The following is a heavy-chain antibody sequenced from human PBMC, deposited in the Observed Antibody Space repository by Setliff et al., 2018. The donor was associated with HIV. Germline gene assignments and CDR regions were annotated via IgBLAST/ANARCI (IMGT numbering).Heavy chain of an antibody. V-gene: IGHV1-69*13. J-gene: IGHJ4*02. Sequence: SVKVSCKGSGDTFTSFAINWVRQAPGQGLEWLGRIIPVFGTANYAQKFQARVTITGDESTNTAYMALSSLRHDDTAIYYCARGIAATLYYWGQGTLVTVAS. CDR2: IIPVFGTA. CDR3: ARGIAATLYY. CDR1: GDTFTSFA. D-gene: IGHD6-13*01.